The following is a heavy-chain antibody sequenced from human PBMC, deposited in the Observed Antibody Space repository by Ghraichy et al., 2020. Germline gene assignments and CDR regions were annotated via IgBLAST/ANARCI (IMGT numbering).Heavy chain of an antibody. D-gene: IGHD6-19*01. V-gene: IGHV3-30*18. CDR1: GFTFSSYG. Sequence: GALRLSCAASGFTFSSYGMHWVRQAPGKGLEWVAVISYDGSNKYYADSVKGRFTISRDNSKNTLYLQMNSLRAEDTAVYYCAKDHIAVAGILDLWGQGTLVTVSS. CDR3: AKDHIAVAGILDL. J-gene: IGHJ5*02. CDR2: ISYDGSNK.